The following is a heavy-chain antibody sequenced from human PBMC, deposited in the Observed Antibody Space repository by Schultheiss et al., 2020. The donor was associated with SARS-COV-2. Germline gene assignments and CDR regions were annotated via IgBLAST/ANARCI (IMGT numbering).Heavy chain of an antibody. CDR2: IYYSGST. Sequence: SETLSLTCTVSGGSISSSSYYWGWIRQPPGKGLEWIGSIYYSGSTYYNPSLKSRVSISVDTSKNQFSLKLTSVTAADTAVYYCARHYNTFGYYGWGQGTLVTVSS. CDR1: GGSISSSSYY. CDR3: ARHYNTFGYYG. D-gene: IGHD2/OR15-2a*01. J-gene: IGHJ4*02. V-gene: IGHV4-39*01.